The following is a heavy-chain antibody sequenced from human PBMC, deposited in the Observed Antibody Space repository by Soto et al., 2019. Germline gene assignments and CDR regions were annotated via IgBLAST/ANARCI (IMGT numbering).Heavy chain of an antibody. Sequence: GGSLRLSCAASGFTFDDYAMHWVRQAPGKGLEWVSGISWNSGSIGYADSVKGRFTISRDNAKNSLYLQMNSLRAEDTALYYCATIMGTGDDAFDIWGQGTMVTVSS. D-gene: IGHD7-27*01. CDR3: ATIMGTGDDAFDI. CDR1: GFTFDDYA. V-gene: IGHV3-9*01. J-gene: IGHJ3*02. CDR2: ISWNSGSI.